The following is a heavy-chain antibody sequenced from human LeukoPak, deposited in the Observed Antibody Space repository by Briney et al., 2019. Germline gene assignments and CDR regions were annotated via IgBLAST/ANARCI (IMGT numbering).Heavy chain of an antibody. D-gene: IGHD3-3*01. CDR2: ISSSSSII. CDR1: GFTFSSYS. Sequence: PGGSLRLSCAASGFTFSSYSMNWVRQAPAKGLEWVSYISSSSSIIYYADSVKGRSTISRDNAKNSLYLQMNSLRAEDTAVYYCARARFLEWLVPFDYWGQGTLVTVSA. CDR3: ARARFLEWLVPFDY. V-gene: IGHV3-48*01. J-gene: IGHJ4*02.